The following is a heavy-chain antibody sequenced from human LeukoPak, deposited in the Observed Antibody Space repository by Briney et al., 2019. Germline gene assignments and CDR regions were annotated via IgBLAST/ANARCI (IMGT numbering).Heavy chain of an antibody. J-gene: IGHJ4*02. CDR1: GGSISSGGYY. CDR2: IYYSGST. Sequence: PSETLSLTRTVSGGSISSGGYYWSWIRQHPGKGLEWIGYIYYSGSTYYNPSLKSRVTISVDTSKNQFSLKLSSVTAADTAVYYCAGNYYYDSSGYYEWYFDYWGQGTLVTVSS. D-gene: IGHD3-22*01. CDR3: AGNYYYDSSGYYEWYFDY. V-gene: IGHV4-31*03.